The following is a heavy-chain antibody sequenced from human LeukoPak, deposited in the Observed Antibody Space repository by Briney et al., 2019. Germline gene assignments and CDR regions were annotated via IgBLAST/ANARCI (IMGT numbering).Heavy chain of an antibody. CDR3: ARHGSNYYDFDDAFDI. CDR2: IYYSGST. CDR1: GGSVSSGSYY. Sequence: SETLSLTCTVSGGSVSSGSYYWGWIRQPPGKGLEWIGNIYYSGSTYYNPSLKSRVTISVETSKNQFSLKLSSVTAADTAVYYCARHGSNYYDFDDAFDIWGQGTMVTVSS. J-gene: IGHJ3*02. D-gene: IGHD3-22*01. V-gene: IGHV4-39*07.